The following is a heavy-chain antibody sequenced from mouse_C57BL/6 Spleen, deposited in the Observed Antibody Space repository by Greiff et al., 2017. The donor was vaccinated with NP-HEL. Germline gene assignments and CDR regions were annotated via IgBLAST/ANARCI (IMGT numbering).Heavy chain of an antibody. V-gene: IGHV14-3*01. CDR3: APSSDYYGSSSMDY. CDR2: IDPANGNP. CDR1: GFNIKNTY. D-gene: IGHD1-1*01. Sequence: VQLQQSVAELVRPGASVTLSCTASGFNIKNTYMHWVKQRPEQGLEWIGRIDPANGNPKYAPKFPGKATITADTSSNTASLQLSSLTSEDTAIYYCAPSSDYYGSSSMDYWGQGTSVTVSS. J-gene: IGHJ4*01.